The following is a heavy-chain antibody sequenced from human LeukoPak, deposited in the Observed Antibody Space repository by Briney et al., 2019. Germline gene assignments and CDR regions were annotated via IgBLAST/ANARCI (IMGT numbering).Heavy chain of an antibody. CDR3: ARDRLGFHY. Sequence: PGGSLRLSCAASGFTFSDYWMSWISQAPGKGLEAVANIKEDGSDQYYVDSVKGRFTISRDNAKNSLYFQKNSLRAEDTAVYYCARDRLGFHYWGQGTLVTVSS. D-gene: IGHD6-6*01. V-gene: IGHV3-7*01. CDR2: IKEDGSDQ. J-gene: IGHJ4*01. CDR1: GFTFSDYW.